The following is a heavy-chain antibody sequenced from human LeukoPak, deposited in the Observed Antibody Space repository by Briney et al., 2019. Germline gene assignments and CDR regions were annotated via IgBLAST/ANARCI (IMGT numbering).Heavy chain of an antibody. CDR2: ITPIFGKP. CDR3: ARDEALNWFDS. J-gene: IGHJ5*01. Sequence: SVKVSCKASGGTFSSSAINWMRQAPGQGLEWMGMITPIFGKPSYAQKFQGRVTITADKSRSTVYMELNSLTSEDTGMYYCARDEALNWFDSWGQGTLVTVSS. V-gene: IGHV1-69*04. CDR1: GGTFSSSA.